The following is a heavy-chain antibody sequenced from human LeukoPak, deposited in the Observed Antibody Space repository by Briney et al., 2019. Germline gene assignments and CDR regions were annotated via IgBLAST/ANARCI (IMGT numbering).Heavy chain of an antibody. V-gene: IGHV1-18*01. J-gene: IGHJ6*02. CDR1: GYTFTSCG. D-gene: IGHD5-18*01. Sequence: ASVKVSCKASGYTFTSCGISWVRQAPGQGLEWMGWISAYNGNTNYAQKLQGGVTMTTDTSTSTAYMELRSLRSDDTAVYYCARLGLPWIQLWPSKDTLYGMDVWGQGTTVTVSS. CDR3: ARLGLPWIQLWPSKDTLYGMDV. CDR2: ISAYNGNT.